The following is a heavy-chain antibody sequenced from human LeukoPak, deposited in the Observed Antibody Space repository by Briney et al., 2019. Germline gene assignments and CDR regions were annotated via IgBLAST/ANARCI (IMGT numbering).Heavy chain of an antibody. J-gene: IGHJ4*02. CDR3: ARYNYNFYFDY. CDR1: GGSINDYH. Sequence: SETLSLTCTVSGGSINDYHWTWIRQPPGKGLEYIGYVYNNGRTFYNPSLKSRVTMSADTSKKQFSLILTSVTAADTAVYYCARYNYNFYFDYWGQGTLVTVSS. CDR2: VYNNGRT. V-gene: IGHV4-59*01. D-gene: IGHD1-1*01.